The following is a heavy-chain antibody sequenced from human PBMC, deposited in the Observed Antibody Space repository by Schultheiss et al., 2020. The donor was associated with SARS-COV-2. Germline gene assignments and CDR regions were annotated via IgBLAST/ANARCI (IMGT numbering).Heavy chain of an antibody. J-gene: IGHJ5*02. V-gene: IGHV4-59*12. Sequence: SQTLSLTCTVSGGSIHTNYWSWIRQPPGKGLEWIGYIEYSGSTTYNPSLKSRVTVSLDTSKNQFSLRLSSVTAADTAVYYCAREGGWFDPWGQGTLVTVSS. CDR3: AREGGWFDP. CDR1: GGSIHTNY. CDR2: IEYSGST. D-gene: IGHD3-16*01.